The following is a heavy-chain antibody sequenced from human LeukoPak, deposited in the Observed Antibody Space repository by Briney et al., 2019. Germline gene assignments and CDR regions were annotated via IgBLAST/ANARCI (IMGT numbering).Heavy chain of an antibody. J-gene: IGHJ6*03. CDR1: GFTFSSYD. CDR2: IRYDGSNK. D-gene: IGHD2-8*01. CDR3: AKVGDFVLSNYYYYMDV. Sequence: PGGALRLSCAASGFTFSSYDMHWVRQAPGKGLEWMTFIRYDGSNKYYADSVKGRFTISRDNSKNTLYLQMNSLRAEDTAVYYCAKVGDFVLSNYYYYMDVWGKGTTVTVSS. V-gene: IGHV3-30*02.